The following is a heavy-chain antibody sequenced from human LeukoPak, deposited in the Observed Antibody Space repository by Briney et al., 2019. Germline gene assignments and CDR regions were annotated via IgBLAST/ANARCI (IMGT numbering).Heavy chain of an antibody. CDR3: SRGRYCSSTSCYIDY. V-gene: IGHV3-23*01. CDR2: ISGSGGST. Sequence: GGSLRLSCAASGFTFSSYAMSWVRQAPGKGLEWVSAISGSGGSTYYADSVKGRFTISRDNSKNTLYLQMNSLRAEDTAVYYCSRGRYCSSTSCYIDYWGQGTLVTVAS. D-gene: IGHD2-2*02. J-gene: IGHJ4*02. CDR1: GFTFSSYA.